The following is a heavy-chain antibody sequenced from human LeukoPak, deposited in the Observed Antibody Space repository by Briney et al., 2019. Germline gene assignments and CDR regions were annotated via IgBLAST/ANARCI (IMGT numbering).Heavy chain of an antibody. Sequence: GESLKISCKGSGYSFTSYWIGWVRQMPGKGLEWMGIIYPGDSDTRFSPSFQGQVTISADKSVSTAYLQWSSLKASDTAMYYCARRRSSSWSDVAFDIWGQGTMVTVSS. J-gene: IGHJ3*02. CDR2: IYPGDSDT. D-gene: IGHD6-13*01. CDR1: GYSFTSYW. CDR3: ARRRSSSWSDVAFDI. V-gene: IGHV5-51*01.